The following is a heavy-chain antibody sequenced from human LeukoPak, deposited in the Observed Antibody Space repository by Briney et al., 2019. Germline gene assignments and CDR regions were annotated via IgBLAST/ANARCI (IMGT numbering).Heavy chain of an antibody. J-gene: IGHJ6*03. D-gene: IGHD3-3*01. Sequence: PSETLSLTCAVSGYSISSGYYWGWIRQPPGKGLEWIGSIYHSGSTYYNPSLKRRVTISVDTSKNHVSLKLSSLPAADTAVYYCAGYYDFWSGPLSNYYYYMDVWGKGTTVTVSS. CDR2: IYHSGST. CDR3: AGYYDFWSGPLSNYYYYMDV. V-gene: IGHV4-38-2*01. CDR1: GYSISSGYY.